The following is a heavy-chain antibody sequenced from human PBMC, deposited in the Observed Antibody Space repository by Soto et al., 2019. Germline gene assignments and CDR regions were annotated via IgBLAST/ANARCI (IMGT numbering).Heavy chain of an antibody. CDR3: ARLYGSGSYSFYGMDV. Sequence: SETLSLTCTVSGGSISSSSYYWGWIRQPPGKGLEWIGSIYYSGITYNNPSLKSRVTISVDTSKNQFSLKLSSVTAADTAVYYCARLYGSGSYSFYGMDVWGQGTTVTVSS. D-gene: IGHD3-10*01. CDR1: GGSISSSSYY. CDR2: IYYSGIT. J-gene: IGHJ6*02. V-gene: IGHV4-39*01.